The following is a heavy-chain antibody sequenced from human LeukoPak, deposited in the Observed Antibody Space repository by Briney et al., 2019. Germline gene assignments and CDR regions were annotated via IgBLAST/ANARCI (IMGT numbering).Heavy chain of an antibody. CDR3: ARELKTYYYDTTGPPIFDY. V-gene: IGHV1-18*01. CDR1: GYTFTHYG. D-gene: IGHD3-22*01. CDR2: ISAHNGKT. J-gene: IGHJ4*02. Sequence: ASVKVSCKASGYTFTHYGVGWVRQAPGQGGEWMGWISAHNGKTNSAQKFQGRATMTTETSTSTAYMELRRLRSDDTAVYYCARELKTYYYDTTGPPIFDYSGQGTLVTVSS.